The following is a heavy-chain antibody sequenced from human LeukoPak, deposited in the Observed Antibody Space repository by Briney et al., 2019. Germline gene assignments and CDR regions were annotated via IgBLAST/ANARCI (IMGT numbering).Heavy chain of an antibody. CDR1: GGSISSSRYY. D-gene: IGHD6-6*01. J-gene: IGHJ6*03. V-gene: IGHV4-39*07. CDR3: ARVWFRRGAARPDYYYMDV. Sequence: PSETLSLTCTVSGGSISSSRYYGGWIRQPPGKGLEWIGSKYYSGSTYYNPSLKSRVTISVDTSKNQFSLKLSSVTAADTAVYYCARVWFRRGAARPDYYYMDVWGKGTTVTVSS. CDR2: KYYSGST.